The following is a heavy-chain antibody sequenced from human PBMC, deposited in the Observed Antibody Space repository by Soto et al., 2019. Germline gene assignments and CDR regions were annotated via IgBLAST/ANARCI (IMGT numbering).Heavy chain of an antibody. CDR1: GYTFTSYG. CDR2: ISAYNGNT. D-gene: IGHD3-22*01. V-gene: IGHV1-18*01. J-gene: IGHJ3*02. Sequence: ASVKVSCKASGYTFTSYGISWVRQAPGQGLEWMGWISAYNGNTNYAQKLQGRVTMTTDTSTSTAYMELRSLRSDDTAVYYCARVAKLDDSSGYYDAFDIWGQGTMVTVSS. CDR3: ARVAKLDDSSGYYDAFDI.